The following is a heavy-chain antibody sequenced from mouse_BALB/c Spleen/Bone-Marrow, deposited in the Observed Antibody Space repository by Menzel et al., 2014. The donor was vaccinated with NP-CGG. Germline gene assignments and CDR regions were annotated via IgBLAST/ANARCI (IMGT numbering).Heavy chain of an antibody. CDR1: GFAFSSYD. D-gene: IGHD2-4*01. V-gene: IGHV5-12-1*01. CDR3: ARQGYYDYDYAMDY. Sequence: DVMLVESGGGLVKPGGSLKLSCAASGFAFSSYDMSWVRQTPEKRLEWVAYISSGGGSTYYPDTVKGRFTISRDNAKSTLYLQMSSLKSEDTAMYYCARQGYYDYDYAMDYWGQGTSVTVSS. J-gene: IGHJ4*01. CDR2: ISSGGGST.